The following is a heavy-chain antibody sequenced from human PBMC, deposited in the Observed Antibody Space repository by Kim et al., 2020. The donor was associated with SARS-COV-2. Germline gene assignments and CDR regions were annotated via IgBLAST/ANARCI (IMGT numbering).Heavy chain of an antibody. J-gene: IGHJ4*02. Sequence: YNASHKSRVTISLDTSEKQISLKLSSVTAADTSVYYCARHGPKGYYFDYWGQGTLVTVSS. V-gene: IGHV4-34*01. CDR3: ARHGPKGYYFDY.